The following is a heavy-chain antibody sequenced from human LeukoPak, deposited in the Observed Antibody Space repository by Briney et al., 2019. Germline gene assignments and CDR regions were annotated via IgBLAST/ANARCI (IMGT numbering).Heavy chain of an antibody. D-gene: IGHD3-22*01. J-gene: IGHJ4*02. V-gene: IGHV3-9*01. CDR1: GFPFDDYG. CDR3: AKDRFFYDSGSKAN. Sequence: HLGGSLRLSCVASGFPFDDYGMFWVRQSPGKGLEWVSSISWNSGIIDYADSVKGRFTISRDNAKNSLYLQMNSLRVEDTAFYYCAKDRFFYDSGSKANWGQGTLVTVSS. CDR2: ISWNSGII.